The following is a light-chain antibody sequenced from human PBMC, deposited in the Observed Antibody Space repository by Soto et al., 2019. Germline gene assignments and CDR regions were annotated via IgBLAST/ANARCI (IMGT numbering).Light chain of an antibody. CDR1: SRDIGGYGY. CDR3: TSYASGSSHVV. J-gene: IGLJ2*01. V-gene: IGLV2-14*01. CDR2: DVI. Sequence: QSALTQPASVSGSPGQSITLSCTGTSRDIGGYGYASWFQRHPGKAPKLIIYDVINRPSVVSTRFSGSMSGTTASLTISGLQAEDEADYYGTSYASGSSHVVFGGGTKLTV.